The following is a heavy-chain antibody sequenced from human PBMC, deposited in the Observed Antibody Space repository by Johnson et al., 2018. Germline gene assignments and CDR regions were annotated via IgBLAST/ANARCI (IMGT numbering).Heavy chain of an antibody. J-gene: IGHJ4*02. V-gene: IGHV3-15*07. CDR1: GFTFSNLW. D-gene: IGHD1/OR15-1a*01. Sequence: EVQLLETGGGLVEPGGSLRLSCAASGFTFSNLWMNWVRQAPGKGLEWVGRIKSIAAGGTTDQGAPLKGRFTISRDDSENTLYLQKNSLKTEDTAVYYCTTMNTKGAFDFWGQGTLVTVSS. CDR2: IKSIAAGGTT. CDR3: TTMNTKGAFDF.